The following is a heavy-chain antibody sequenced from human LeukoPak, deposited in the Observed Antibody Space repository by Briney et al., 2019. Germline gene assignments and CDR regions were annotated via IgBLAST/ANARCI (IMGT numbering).Heavy chain of an antibody. D-gene: IGHD1-7*01. CDR2: ISAYNGNT. J-gene: IGHJ5*02. CDR1: GYTFTGYY. Sequence: GASVKVSCKASGYTFTGYYMHWVRQAPGQGLEWMGWISAYNGNTNYAQKLQGRVTMTTDTSTSTAYMELRSLRSDDTAVYYCARDPNLELRQQNQNNWFDPWGQGTLVTVSS. CDR3: ARDPNLELRQQNQNNWFDP. V-gene: IGHV1-18*04.